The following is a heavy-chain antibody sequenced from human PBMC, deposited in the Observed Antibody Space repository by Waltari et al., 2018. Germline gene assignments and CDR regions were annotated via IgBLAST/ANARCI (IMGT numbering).Heavy chain of an antibody. CDR3: ARLEVEEVSNWYFDL. D-gene: IGHD2-15*01. CDR1: GGAIRRPY. Sequence: QVQLQESGPGLVKPSVTLSLPCSVPGGAIRRPYGSWIRQPPGKGLEWIGHIDDSGRTNYNPSLKSRVTISADTSKNQVSLKLNSVTTADTAVYYCARLEVEEVSNWYFDLWGRGTLVTVSS. J-gene: IGHJ2*01. V-gene: IGHV4-59*11. CDR2: IDDSGRT.